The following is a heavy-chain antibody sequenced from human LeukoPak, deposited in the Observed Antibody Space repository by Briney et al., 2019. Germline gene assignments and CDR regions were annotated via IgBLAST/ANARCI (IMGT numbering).Heavy chain of an antibody. CDR3: ARGSSRLSGYSSS. V-gene: IGHV4-59*01. D-gene: IGHD5-18*01. Sequence: SETLSLTCSVSGGSISGYYWSWIRQPPGKGLEWIGYIYYTGSTNYNPSLKSRVSISVDTSKNQFSLNVSSVTAADTAAYYCARGSSRLSGYSSSWGQGTLVTVSS. J-gene: IGHJ4*02. CDR1: GGSISGYY. CDR2: IYYTGST.